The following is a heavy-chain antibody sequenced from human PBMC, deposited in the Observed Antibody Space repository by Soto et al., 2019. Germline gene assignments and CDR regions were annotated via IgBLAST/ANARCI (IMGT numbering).Heavy chain of an antibody. Sequence: PSETLSLTCAVSGASLSSGGYYWSWIRQHPGKGPEWIGNIYYSGSTDYNPSLKSRVTISVDTSRNQFSLRLSSVPAADTAVYYCASRNYDILKGDWFGPWGQGTQVTVS. J-gene: IGHJ5*02. CDR1: GASLSSGGYY. V-gene: IGHV4-31*11. CDR2: IYYSGST. D-gene: IGHD3-9*01. CDR3: ASRNYDILKGDWFGP.